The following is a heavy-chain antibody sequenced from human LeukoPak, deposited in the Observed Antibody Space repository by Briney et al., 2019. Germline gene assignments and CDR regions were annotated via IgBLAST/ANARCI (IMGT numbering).Heavy chain of an antibody. Sequence: GGSLRLSCAASGFTFSSYGMHWVRQAPGKGLEWVAVISYDGSNKYYADSVKGRFTISRDNSKNTLYLQMNSLRAEDTAVYYCAKEMTYGDYELGYYGMDVWGQGTTVTVSS. J-gene: IGHJ6*02. CDR3: AKEMTYGDYELGYYGMDV. CDR1: GFTFSSYG. D-gene: IGHD4-17*01. CDR2: ISYDGSNK. V-gene: IGHV3-30*18.